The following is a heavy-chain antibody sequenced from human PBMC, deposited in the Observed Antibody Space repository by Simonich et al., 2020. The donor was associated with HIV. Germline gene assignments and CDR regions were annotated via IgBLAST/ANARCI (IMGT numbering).Heavy chain of an antibody. V-gene: IGHV5-51*01. Sequence: EVQLVQSGAAVTKPGESLQISRKGSGYSFTSYLIVWVRQMPGEGLEWMVIIYPGDSDTKYSPSFQGQVTISADKYISTAYLQWSSLKASDTAMYYCAKSNGNWFDPWGRGTLVTVSS. CDR2: IYPGDSDT. CDR3: AKSNGNWFDP. CDR1: GYSFTSYL. J-gene: IGHJ5*02. D-gene: IGHD7-27*01.